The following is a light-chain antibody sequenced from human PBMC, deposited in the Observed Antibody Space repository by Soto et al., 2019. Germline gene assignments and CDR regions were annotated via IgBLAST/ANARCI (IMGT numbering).Light chain of an antibody. Sequence: QSALTQPASVSGSPGQSITISCTGISSDIGGYNYVSWYQQLPGKAPKLMIYDVSNRRSGVSNRFSGSKSGNTASLTISGLQSEDEADYYCAAWDVSLVVFGGGTKLTVL. J-gene: IGLJ2*01. V-gene: IGLV2-14*03. CDR2: DVS. CDR1: SSDIGGYNY. CDR3: AAWDVSLVV.